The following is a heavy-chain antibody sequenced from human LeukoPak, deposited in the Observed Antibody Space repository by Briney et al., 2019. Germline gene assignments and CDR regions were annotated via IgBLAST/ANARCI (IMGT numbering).Heavy chain of an antibody. Sequence: ASVKVSCKASGGTFSSYAISWVRQAPGQGLEWMGGIIPIFGTANYAQKFQGRVTITADESTSTAYIELSSLRSEDTAVYYCAKTPSDMVLTGYYFDYWGQGTLVTVSS. V-gene: IGHV1-69*13. CDR3: AKTPSDMVLTGYYFDY. CDR1: GGTFSSYA. D-gene: IGHD5-18*01. J-gene: IGHJ4*02. CDR2: IIPIFGTA.